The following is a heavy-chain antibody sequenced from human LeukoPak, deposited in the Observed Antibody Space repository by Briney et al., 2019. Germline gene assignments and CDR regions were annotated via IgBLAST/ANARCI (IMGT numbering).Heavy chain of an antibody. CDR1: EFTFSSYE. V-gene: IGHV3-7*01. CDR2: IKQDGSEK. D-gene: IGHD2-15*01. CDR3: ARGGVAVSRDY. Sequence: GGSLRLSCAASEFTFSSYEMNWVRQAPGKGLEWVANIKQDGSEKYYVDSVKGRFTISRDNAKNSVYLQMNSLRDEDTAVYYCARGGVAVSRDYWGQGTLVTVPS. J-gene: IGHJ4*02.